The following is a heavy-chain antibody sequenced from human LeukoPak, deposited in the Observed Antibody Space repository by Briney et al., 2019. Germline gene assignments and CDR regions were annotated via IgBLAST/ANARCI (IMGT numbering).Heavy chain of an antibody. J-gene: IGHJ4*02. D-gene: IGHD2-2*01. CDR1: GGSFSGYY. CDR3: ARGAYIVVVPAAPCGMDV. V-gene: IGHV4-34*01. Sequence: SETLSLTCAVYGGSFSGYYWSWIRQPPGKGLEWIGEINHSGSTNYNPSLKSRVTISVDTSKNQFSLKLSSVTAADTAVYYCARGAYIVVVPAAPCGMDVWGQGTLVTVSS. CDR2: INHSGST.